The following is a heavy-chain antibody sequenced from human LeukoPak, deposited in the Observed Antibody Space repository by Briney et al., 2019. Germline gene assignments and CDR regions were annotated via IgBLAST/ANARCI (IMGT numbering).Heavy chain of an antibody. CDR2: ISGSGGST. CDR1: GFTFSSYA. D-gene: IGHD4-23*01. Sequence: GGSLRLSCAASGFTFSSYAMSWVRQAPGKGLEWVSAISGSGGSTYYADSVKGRFTISRDNSKNSLYLQMNSLRAEDTAVYYCARDRPYGGNSKVTGFTDAFDIWGQGTMVTVSS. J-gene: IGHJ3*02. V-gene: IGHV3-23*01. CDR3: ARDRPYGGNSKVTGFTDAFDI.